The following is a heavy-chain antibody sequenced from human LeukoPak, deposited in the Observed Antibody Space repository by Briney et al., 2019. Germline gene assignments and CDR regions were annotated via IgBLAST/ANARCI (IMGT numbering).Heavy chain of an antibody. CDR2: SCWNSGRI. CDR3: AKDNGGDIVVVPAAPADIYYGMDV. CDR1: GCTYDDYA. Sequence: GRSLTETFACTGCTYDDYAMHGLRQAPCRGLAGVAGSCWNSGRIGYADSVKGRFTISRDNAKNSLYLQMNSLRAEDTALYYCAKDNGGDIVVVPAAPADIYYGMDVWGQGTTVTVSS. V-gene: IGHV3-9*01. J-gene: IGHJ6*02. D-gene: IGHD2-2*01.